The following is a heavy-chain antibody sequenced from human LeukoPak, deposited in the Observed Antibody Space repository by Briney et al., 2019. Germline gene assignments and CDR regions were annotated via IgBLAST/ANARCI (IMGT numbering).Heavy chain of an antibody. D-gene: IGHD5-12*01. CDR2: MSPDSGYT. CDR1: GYNFTSYD. Sequence: ASVKVSCKASGYNFTSYDITWVRQATGQGLEWMGWMSPDSGYTGYAQTFQGRVTLTRNTSVSTAFMELSSLRSEDTAVYYCEIYTGYDSFWGQGTLVTVSS. CDR3: EIYTGYDSF. V-gene: IGHV1-8*01. J-gene: IGHJ4*02.